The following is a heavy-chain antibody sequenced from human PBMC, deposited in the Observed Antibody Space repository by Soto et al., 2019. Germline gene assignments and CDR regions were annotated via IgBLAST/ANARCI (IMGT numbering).Heavy chain of an antibody. CDR2: VSHDGRNT. CDR3: AEGGRQWLVTWGFNY. Sequence: VQLVESGGGVVQPGRSLRLSCAASGFTFSDYAMHWVRQAPGKGLEWVAVVSHDGRNTHYADSVKGRFTISRDSSKNTFCLELASLRAEDRAVYYCAEGGRQWLVTWGFNYWGQGALVTVSS. D-gene: IGHD6-19*01. CDR1: GFTFSDYA. V-gene: IGHV3-30*03. J-gene: IGHJ4*02.